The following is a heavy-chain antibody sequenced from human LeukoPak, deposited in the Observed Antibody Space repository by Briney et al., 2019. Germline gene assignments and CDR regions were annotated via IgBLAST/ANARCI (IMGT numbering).Heavy chain of an antibody. J-gene: IGHJ4*02. CDR3: AKDYVDTAMVFDY. CDR2: ISGSGGST. Sequence: GGSLRLSCAASGFTFSSYGMHWVRQAPGKGLEWVSAISGSGGSTYYADSVKGRFTISRDNSKNTLYLQMNSLRAEDTAVYYCAKDYVDTAMVFDYWGQGTLVTVSS. V-gene: IGHV3-23*01. CDR1: GFTFSSYG. D-gene: IGHD5-18*01.